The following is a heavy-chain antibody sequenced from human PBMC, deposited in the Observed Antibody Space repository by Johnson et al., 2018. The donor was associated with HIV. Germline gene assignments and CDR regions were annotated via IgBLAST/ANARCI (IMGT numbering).Heavy chain of an antibody. J-gene: IGHJ3*02. D-gene: IGHD6-19*01. CDR3: AKDLEEGQQWLIGAFDI. V-gene: IGHV3-7*01. Sequence: VQLVESGGGLVQSGGSLRLSCAASGFTFGSSWMSWVRQAPGKGLEWVANIKQDGSNKYYADSVKGRFTISRDNSKNTLYLQMNSLRAEDTAVYYCAKDLEEGQQWLIGAFDIWGQGTMVTVSS. CDR1: GFTFGSSW. CDR2: IKQDGSNK.